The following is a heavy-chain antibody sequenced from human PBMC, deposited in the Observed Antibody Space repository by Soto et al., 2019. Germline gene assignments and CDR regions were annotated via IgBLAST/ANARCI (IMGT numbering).Heavy chain of an antibody. Sequence: QLQLQESGPGRVKPSETLSLICTVSGGSISSSTYYWGWIRQPPGKGLEWIGSIYFNGNTYYNPSLKSRVTISADKSKKQLSLKMRSVTAADTAMYYCARHPTVPTTYTWYFDLWGRGTLVTVSS. CDR2: IYFNGNT. D-gene: IGHD4-17*01. CDR1: GGSISSSTYY. CDR3: ARHPTVPTTYTWYFDL. J-gene: IGHJ2*01. V-gene: IGHV4-39*01.